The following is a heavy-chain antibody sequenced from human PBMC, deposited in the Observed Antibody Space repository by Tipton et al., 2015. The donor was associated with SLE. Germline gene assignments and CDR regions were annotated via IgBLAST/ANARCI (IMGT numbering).Heavy chain of an antibody. CDR3: AILGSVSNDAFDI. CDR2: IRYDGNEK. V-gene: IGHV3-30*04. Sequence: RSLRPSCVASGFTFNNYAMTWVRQAPGKGLEWVAVIRYDGNEKYYTDSVKGRFTISRDNSKNTLYLQMNSLGLEDTAVYYCAILGSVSNDAFDIWGQGTTVTVSS. D-gene: IGHD2-8*02. J-gene: IGHJ3*02. CDR1: GFTFNNYA.